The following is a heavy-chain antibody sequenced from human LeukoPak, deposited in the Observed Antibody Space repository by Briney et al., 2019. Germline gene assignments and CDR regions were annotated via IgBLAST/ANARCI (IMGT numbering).Heavy chain of an antibody. V-gene: IGHV3-74*01. Sequence: GGSLRLSCAASGFTFRSYWMHWVRRAPGKGLVWVSRINTDGTSTSYADSVKGRFTIARDNAKNTLYLQMNSLRAEDTAIYYCAKDMTGLRDYWGQGTLVTVPS. J-gene: IGHJ4*02. D-gene: IGHD3-16*01. CDR1: GFTFRSYW. CDR3: AKDMTGLRDY. CDR2: INTDGTST.